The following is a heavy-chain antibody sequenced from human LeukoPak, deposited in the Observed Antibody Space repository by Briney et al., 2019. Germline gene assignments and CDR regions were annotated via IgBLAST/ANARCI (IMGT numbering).Heavy chain of an antibody. CDR1: GGSISGFY. Sequence: SETLSLTSTVSGGSISGFYWSWIRQPPGGGLEWIGYIFYSGTTHYNPSLESRVAMSIDTSKNEFSLKLTSVTATDTAVYYCARGSPTAQYWGQGILVTVSS. CDR2: IFYSGTT. V-gene: IGHV4-59*01. J-gene: IGHJ4*02. CDR3: ARGSPTAQY.